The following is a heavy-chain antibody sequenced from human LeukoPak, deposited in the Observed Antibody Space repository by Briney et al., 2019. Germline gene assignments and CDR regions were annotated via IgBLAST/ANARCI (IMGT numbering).Heavy chain of an antibody. CDR2: IYYTGST. D-gene: IGHD6-13*01. CDR3: ARQVAATAPFGY. J-gene: IGHJ4*02. CDR1: GGSISSYY. V-gene: IGHV4-59*01. Sequence: PETLSLTCTVSGGSISSYYWSWIRQPPGKGLEWIGYIYYTGSTRYNPSLKSRVTISVDTSKNQFSLKVNSVTAADTAVYSCARQVAATAPFGYWGQGTLVTVSS.